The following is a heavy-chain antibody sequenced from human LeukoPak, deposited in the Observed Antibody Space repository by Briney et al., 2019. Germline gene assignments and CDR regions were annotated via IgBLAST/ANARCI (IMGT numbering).Heavy chain of an antibody. V-gene: IGHV4-34*01. CDR2: INHSGST. Sequence: PSETLSLTCAVYGGSFSGYYWSWIRQPPGKGLEWIGEINHSGSTNYNPSLKSRVTISVDTSKNQFSLKLSSVTAADTAVYYCARKGYCSGGSCYGYYYYYYMDVWGKGTTVTVSS. CDR3: ARKGYCSGGSCYGYYYYYYMDV. J-gene: IGHJ6*03. CDR1: GGSFSGYY. D-gene: IGHD2-15*01.